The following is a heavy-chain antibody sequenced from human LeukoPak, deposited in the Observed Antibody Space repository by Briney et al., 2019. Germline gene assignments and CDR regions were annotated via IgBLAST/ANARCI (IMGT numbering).Heavy chain of an antibody. J-gene: IGHJ4*02. V-gene: IGHV4-4*02. Sequence: SGTLSLTCGVSGGSISTTNWWTWVRQPPGEGLEWIGEVHLSGRTHYNPSLESRVTMSVDMSENHISLRLTSVTAADTAVYYCAREGGPYRPLDYSGQGTLVT. CDR1: GGSISTTNW. CDR3: AREGGPYRPLDY. CDR2: VHLSGRT.